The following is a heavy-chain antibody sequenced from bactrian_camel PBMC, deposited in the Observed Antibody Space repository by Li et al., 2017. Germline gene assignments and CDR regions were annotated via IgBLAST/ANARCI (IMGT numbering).Heavy chain of an antibody. CDR1: GFTFSVAG. CDR2: IKLDGSST. J-gene: IGHJ7*01. D-gene: IGHD1*01. Sequence: QLVESGGGLVQPGGSLRLSCAASGFTFSVAGMSWVRHVPGKGLEWISAIKLDGSSTHYADSVKGRFTISRDNAKNTLYLQMTTLKPEDTAVYYCAVQFVRVIGVRLGWDGPSVGTCDREYMMDRWGKGTQVTVS. V-gene: IGHV3S40*01.